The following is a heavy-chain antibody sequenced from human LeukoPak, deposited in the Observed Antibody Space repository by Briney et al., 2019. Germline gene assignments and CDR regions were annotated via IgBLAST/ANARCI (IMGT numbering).Heavy chain of an antibody. CDR3: ARLVSPGWXDP. Sequence: SSETLSLTCTVSGGSISSSSYYWGWIRQPPGRGLEWIGNIYYSGSTYYNPSLKSRVTISVDTSKNHFSLKLSSVTAADTAVYYCARLVSPGWXDPWXXXTXXTVS. CDR2: IYYSGST. J-gene: IGHJ5*02. D-gene: IGHD3-16*01. V-gene: IGHV4-39*01. CDR1: GGSISSSSYY.